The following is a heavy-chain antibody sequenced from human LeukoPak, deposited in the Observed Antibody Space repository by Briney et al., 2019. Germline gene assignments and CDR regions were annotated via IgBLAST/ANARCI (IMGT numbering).Heavy chain of an antibody. D-gene: IGHD4-23*01. CDR3: ARYYGGLLDY. Sequence: ETLSLTCTVSGGYISSYYWSWIRQPPGKGLEWIGSIYSGDSDTRYSPSSQGQVTISVDKSVSTAYLQWNSLKASDTAMYYCARYYGGLLDYWGQGTLVTVSS. V-gene: IGHV5-51*01. CDR2: IYSGDSDT. CDR1: GGYISSYY. J-gene: IGHJ4*02.